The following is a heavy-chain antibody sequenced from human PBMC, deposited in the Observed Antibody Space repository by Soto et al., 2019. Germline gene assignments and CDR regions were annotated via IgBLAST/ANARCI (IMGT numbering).Heavy chain of an antibody. Sequence: ASVKVSCKASGYTFTSYGISWVRQAPGQGLEWMGWISAYNGNTNYAQKLQGRVTMTTDTSTSTAYMELRSLRSDDTVVYYCARDVAHIVPEESWFDPWGQGTLVTVSS. D-gene: IGHD2-21*01. CDR2: ISAYNGNT. CDR1: GYTFTSYG. V-gene: IGHV1-18*01. CDR3: ARDVAHIVPEESWFDP. J-gene: IGHJ5*02.